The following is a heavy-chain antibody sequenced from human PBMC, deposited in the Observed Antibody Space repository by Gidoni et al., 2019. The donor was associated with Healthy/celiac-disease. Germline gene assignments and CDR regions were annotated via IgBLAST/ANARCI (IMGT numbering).Heavy chain of an antibody. CDR3: ARDGSGVDY. Sequence: QVQLQESGPGLVKPSQTLSLTCTVSGGSISSGSYYWSWIRQPAGKGLEWIGRIYTSGSTNYNPSLKSRVTKSVDTSKNQFSLKLSSVTAADTAVYYCARDGSGVDYWGQGTLVTVSS. CDR1: GGSISSGSYY. J-gene: IGHJ4*02. CDR2: IYTSGST. V-gene: IGHV4-61*02.